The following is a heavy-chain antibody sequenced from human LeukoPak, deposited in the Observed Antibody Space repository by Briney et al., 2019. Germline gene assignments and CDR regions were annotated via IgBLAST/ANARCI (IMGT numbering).Heavy chain of an antibody. V-gene: IGHV4-34*01. CDR2: INHSGST. CDR1: GGSFSGYY. D-gene: IGHD6-25*01. J-gene: IGHJ4*02. Sequence: PSETLSLTCAVSGGSFSGYYWSWIRQPPGKGLEWIGEINHSGSTNYNPSLKSRVTISVDTSKNQFSLKLSSVTAADTAVYYCARGLGSSSGGHHLNYWGQGTLVTVSS. CDR3: ARGLGSSSGGHHLNY.